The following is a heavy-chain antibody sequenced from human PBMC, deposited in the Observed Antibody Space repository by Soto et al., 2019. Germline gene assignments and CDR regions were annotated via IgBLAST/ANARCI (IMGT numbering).Heavy chain of an antibody. CDR2: ISAYNGNT. CDR3: ARVPSKHTLLWFGELSNADYYYYMDV. Sequence: ASVKVSCKASGYTFTSYGISWVRQAPGQGLEWMGWISAYNGNTNYAQKLQGRVTMTTDTSTSTAYMELRSLRSDDTAVYYCARVPSKHTLLWFGELSNADYYYYMDVWGKGTTVTVSS. CDR1: GYTFTSYG. D-gene: IGHD3-10*01. V-gene: IGHV1-18*01. J-gene: IGHJ6*03.